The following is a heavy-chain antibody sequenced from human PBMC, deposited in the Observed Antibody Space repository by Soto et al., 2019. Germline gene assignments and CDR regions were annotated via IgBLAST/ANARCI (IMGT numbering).Heavy chain of an antibody. J-gene: IGHJ4*02. V-gene: IGHV3-66*01. D-gene: IGHD4-17*01. CDR2: IYSGGST. CDR3: EGGTVTDY. CDR1: GFTVSSYY. Sequence: EVQLVESGGGLVQPGGSLRLSCAASGFTVSSYYMSWVRQAPGKGLEWVSVIYSGGSTYYADSVKGRFTISRDNSKNTLYLQMNSLRDDDTAVYYWEGGTVTDYWGQGTLVTVSA.